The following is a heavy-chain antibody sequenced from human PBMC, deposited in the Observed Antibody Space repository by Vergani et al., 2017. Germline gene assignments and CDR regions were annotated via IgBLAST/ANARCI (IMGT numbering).Heavy chain of an antibody. D-gene: IGHD3-3*01. CDR2: ISGSGGST. V-gene: IGHV3-23*01. Sequence: EVQLLESGGGLVQPGGSLRLSCAASGFTFSSYAMSWVRQAPGKGLEWVSAISGSGGSTYYADSVKGRFTISRDNSKNTLYLQMNSLRAEDTAVYYCARAGFWSGYYYYYGMDVWGQGTTVTVSS. J-gene: IGHJ6*02. CDR3: ARAGFWSGYYYYYGMDV. CDR1: GFTFSSYA.